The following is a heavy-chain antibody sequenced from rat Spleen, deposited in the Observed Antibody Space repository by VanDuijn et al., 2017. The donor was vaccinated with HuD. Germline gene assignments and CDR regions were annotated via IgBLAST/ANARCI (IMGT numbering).Heavy chain of an antibody. D-gene: IGHD1-12*03. CDR1: GFTFSDYY. CDR3: ARSGYYDGYYPFDY. V-gene: IGHV5S13*01. J-gene: IGHJ2*01. Sequence: EVQLVESDGGLVQPGRTLKLSCAASGFTFSDYYMAWVRQAPTKGLEWVSSINNDGGNTYYRDSVKGRFTISRDNAKNTQYLQMDSRWSEDKATNYCARSGYYDGYYPFDYWGQGVMVTVSS. CDR2: INNDGGNT.